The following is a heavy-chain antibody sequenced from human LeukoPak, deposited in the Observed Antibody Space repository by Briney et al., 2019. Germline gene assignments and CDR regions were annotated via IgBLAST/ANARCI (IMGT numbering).Heavy chain of an antibody. CDR2: INSNGRRT. Sequence: LGGSLRLSCTASGFTFSSYSMHWVRQALGKGLEYVSAINSNGRRTYYADSVKGRFTISRDNSKNTLYLQMNSLRAEDTAVYYCAKAHPTYYYDSSEYYFDYWGQGILVTVSS. V-gene: IGHV3-64*04. J-gene: IGHJ4*02. D-gene: IGHD3-22*01. CDR3: AKAHPTYYYDSSEYYFDY. CDR1: GFTFSSYS.